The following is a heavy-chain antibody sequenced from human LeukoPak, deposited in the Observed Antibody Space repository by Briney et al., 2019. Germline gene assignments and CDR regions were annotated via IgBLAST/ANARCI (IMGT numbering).Heavy chain of an antibody. V-gene: IGHV3-49*04. CDR2: IRSKAYGETT. Sequence: GGSLRLSCSTSGFIFGDHAMSWVRQAPAKGLDWLAFIRSKAYGETTEYAASVKGRFTISRDDSKNIAYLQMNSLQIEDTAIYYCTRNLWSGRSLDFDPWGQGTQVTVSS. D-gene: IGHD3-3*01. CDR3: TRNLWSGRSLDFDP. J-gene: IGHJ5*02. CDR1: GFIFGDHA.